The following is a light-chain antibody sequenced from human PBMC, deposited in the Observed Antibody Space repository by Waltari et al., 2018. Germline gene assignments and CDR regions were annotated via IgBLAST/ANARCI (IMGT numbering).Light chain of an antibody. CDR2: AAS. J-gene: IGKJ3*01. CDR1: QSISNY. V-gene: IGKV1-39*01. CDR3: QQSYSAVT. Sequence: DIQMTQSPSSLSASVGDRVTITCRASQSISNYLNWYQQKPGAAPKLLIFAASSLQSEVPSRFGGSGSGTEFTLTISSLHAEDFATYYCQQSYSAVTFGPGTKVDSK.